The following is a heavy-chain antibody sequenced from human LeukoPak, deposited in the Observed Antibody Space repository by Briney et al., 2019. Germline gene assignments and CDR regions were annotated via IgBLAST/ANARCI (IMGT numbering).Heavy chain of an antibody. V-gene: IGHV3-15*01. Sequence: PGGSLRLSCAASGFTFSNAWMSWVRQAPGKGLEWVGRIKSKTDGGTTDYAAPVKGRFTISRDDSKNALYLQMNSLKTEDTAVYYCTTTLLWFGEFDYWGQGTLVTVSS. CDR2: IKSKTDGGTT. D-gene: IGHD3-10*01. CDR3: TTTLLWFGEFDY. CDR1: GFTFSNAW. J-gene: IGHJ4*02.